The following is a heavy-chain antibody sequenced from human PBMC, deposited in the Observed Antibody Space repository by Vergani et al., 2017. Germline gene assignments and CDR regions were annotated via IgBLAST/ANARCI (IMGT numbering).Heavy chain of an antibody. J-gene: IGHJ6*03. CDR2: ISGSGGST. CDR3: AKFGRGSLDYYYYYYMDV. V-gene: IGHV3-23*01. Sequence: EVQLLESGGGLVQPGGSLRLSCAASGFTFSSYAMSWVRQAPGKGLEWVSAISGSGGSTYYADSVKGRFTISRDNSKNTLYLQMNSLRADDTAVYYCAKFGRGSLDYYYYYYMDVWGKGTTVTVSS. D-gene: IGHD3-10*01. CDR1: GFTFSSYA.